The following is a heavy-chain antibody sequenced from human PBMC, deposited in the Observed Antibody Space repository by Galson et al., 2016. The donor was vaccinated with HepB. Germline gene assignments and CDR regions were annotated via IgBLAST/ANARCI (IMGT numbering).Heavy chain of an antibody. CDR2: IIPMLNTA. CDR1: GGTFSSHG. Sequence: SVKVSCKASGGTFSSHGISWVRQAAGQGLEWMGGIIPMLNTANYAQKFQGRLTMTRDTSTSTVYMQLSSLRSEDTAMYYCARETQLFFDYWGQGTLVTVSS. D-gene: IGHD6-13*01. CDR3: ARETQLFFDY. J-gene: IGHJ4*02. V-gene: IGHV1-69*10.